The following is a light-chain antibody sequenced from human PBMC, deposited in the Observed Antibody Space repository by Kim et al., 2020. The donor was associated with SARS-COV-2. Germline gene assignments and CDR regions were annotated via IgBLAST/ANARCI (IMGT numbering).Light chain of an antibody. CDR2: RNN. Sequence: QYVLTQPPSVSGAPGQTVTISCTGSSSNIGAGYDVHWYQRLPGTAPKLLIYRNNNRPSGVPDRFSGSKSDTSASLAITGLQAEDEADYYCQSYDSSLSGYVVFGGGTQLTVL. J-gene: IGLJ2*01. V-gene: IGLV1-40*01. CDR1: SSNIGAGYD. CDR3: QSYDSSLSGYVV.